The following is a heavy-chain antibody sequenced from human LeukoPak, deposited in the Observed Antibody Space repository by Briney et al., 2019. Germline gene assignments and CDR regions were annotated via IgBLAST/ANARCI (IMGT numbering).Heavy chain of an antibody. Sequence: GGSLRLSCAASGFTFSSYWMSWVRQAPGKGLEWVANIKQDGSEKYYVDSAKGRFTISRDSAKNSLYLQMNSLRAEDTAVYYCARGPAGTFFRYFDDWGQGTLVTVSS. D-gene: IGHD6-13*01. J-gene: IGHJ4*02. V-gene: IGHV3-7*01. CDR3: ARGPAGTFFRYFDD. CDR1: GFTFSSYW. CDR2: IKQDGSEK.